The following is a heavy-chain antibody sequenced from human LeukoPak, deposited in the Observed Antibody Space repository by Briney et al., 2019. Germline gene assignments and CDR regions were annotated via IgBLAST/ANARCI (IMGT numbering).Heavy chain of an antibody. CDR2: IYYSGSA. CDR1: GGSISSYY. CDR3: TRGYFDSSGHNSYAP. D-gene: IGHD3-22*01. J-gene: IGHJ5*02. V-gene: IGHV4-59*01. Sequence: SETLSLTCTASGGSISSYYWSWIRQPPGKGLEWIGYIYYSGSANYNPSLKSRVTISVDTSKNQFSLKLSSVTAADTAVYYCTRGYFDSSGHNSYAPWGQGTLVTVSS.